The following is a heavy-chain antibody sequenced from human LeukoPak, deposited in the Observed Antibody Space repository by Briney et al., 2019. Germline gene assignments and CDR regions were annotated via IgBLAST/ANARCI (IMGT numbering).Heavy chain of an antibody. J-gene: IGHJ6*02. CDR2: IYSSGST. D-gene: IGHD3-10*01. V-gene: IGHV4-61*02. CDR1: GGSLSSGSYY. CDR3: ARQKVLWFGGSYYGRDV. Sequence: PSETLSLTCTVSGGSLSSGSYYWGWLRQPAGKGLEWIGRIYSSGSTNYNPSLKSRVSISVDTSKNQFSLKLSSLTAADPALDSCARQKVLWFGGSYYGRDVWGEGTTVT.